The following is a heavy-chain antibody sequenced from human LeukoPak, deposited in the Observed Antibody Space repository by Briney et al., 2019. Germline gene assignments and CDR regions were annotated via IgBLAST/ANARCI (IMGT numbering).Heavy chain of an antibody. V-gene: IGHV4-59*03. Sequence: SETLSLTCTVSGGSINDYYWNWLRQPPGKGLEWIGLIYYRVTTNNNPPPKSRLTTSIETSKKQFSLNLSSGTAADTAVYYCAGGFSGRRPLELWGRGTLVTVSS. CDR3: AGGFSGRRPLEL. CDR2: IYYRVTT. D-gene: IGHD3-10*01. CDR1: GGSINDYY. J-gene: IGHJ4*02.